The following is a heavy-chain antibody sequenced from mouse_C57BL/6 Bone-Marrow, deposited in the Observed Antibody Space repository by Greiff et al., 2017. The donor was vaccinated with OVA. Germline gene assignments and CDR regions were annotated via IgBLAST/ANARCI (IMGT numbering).Heavy chain of an antibody. CDR1: GYTFTDYY. V-gene: IGHV1-26*01. Sequence: EVQLHQSGPELVKPGASVKISCKASGYTFTDYYMNWVKQSHGKSLEWIGDINPNNGGTSYNQKFKGKATLTVDKSSSTAYMEIRSLTSEDSAVYYCARTFYYFDYWGQGTTLTVSS. CDR3: ARTFYYFDY. CDR2: INPNNGGT. J-gene: IGHJ2*01.